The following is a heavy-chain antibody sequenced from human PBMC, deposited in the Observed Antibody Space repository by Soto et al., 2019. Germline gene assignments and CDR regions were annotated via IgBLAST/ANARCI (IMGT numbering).Heavy chain of an antibody. CDR3: ARGTIVVVPAAGVHGAFDI. V-gene: IGHV1-8*01. J-gene: IGHJ3*02. CDR2: MNPNSGNT. D-gene: IGHD2-2*01. Sequence: GASVKVSCKASGYTFTSYDINWVRQATGQGLEWMGWMNPNSGNTGYAQKFQGRVTMTRNTSISTAYMELSSLRSEDTAVYYRARGTIVVVPAAGVHGAFDIWGQGTMVTVSS. CDR1: GYTFTSYD.